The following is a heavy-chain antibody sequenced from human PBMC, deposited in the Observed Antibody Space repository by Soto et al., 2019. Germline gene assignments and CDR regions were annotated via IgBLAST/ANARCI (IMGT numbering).Heavy chain of an antibody. D-gene: IGHD1-20*01. CDR2: ISWNSGSI. Sequence: GGSLRLSCAASGFTFDDYAMHWARQAPGKGLEWVSGISWNSGSIGYADSVKGRFTISRDNAKNSLYLQMNSLRAEDTALYYCAKAYNWNDQIDYWGQGTLVTVSS. CDR1: GFTFDDYA. J-gene: IGHJ4*02. V-gene: IGHV3-9*01. CDR3: AKAYNWNDQIDY.